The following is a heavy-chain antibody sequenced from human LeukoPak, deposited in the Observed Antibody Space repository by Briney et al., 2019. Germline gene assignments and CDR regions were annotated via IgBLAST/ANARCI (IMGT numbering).Heavy chain of an antibody. CDR2: IYPVDSDT. CDR1: GYSFSNYW. CDR3: VRRGYCSGGDCFSNAFDI. Sequence: GESLKISCKGSGYSFSNYWIGWVRQMPGKGLEWMGIIYPVDSDTRYSPSFQGQVTISADKSISSAYLQWSSLKASDTGMYYCVRRGYCSGGDCFSNAFDIWGQGTMVTVSS. D-gene: IGHD2-15*01. V-gene: IGHV5-51*01. J-gene: IGHJ3*02.